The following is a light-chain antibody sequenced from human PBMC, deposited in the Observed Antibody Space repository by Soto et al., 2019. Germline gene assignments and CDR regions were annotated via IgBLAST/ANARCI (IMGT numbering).Light chain of an antibody. CDR3: QQYNSWPPDGT. V-gene: IGKV3-15*01. CDR2: GAS. J-gene: IGKJ1*01. CDR1: QSVSSD. Sequence: EIVMTQSPATLSVSPGERATLSCRASQSVSSDLAWYHQKPGQAPRLLIYGASTRATGISGRFSGSGSGTEFTLSINSLQSEDFAVYYCQQYNSWPPDGTFGQGTKVDI.